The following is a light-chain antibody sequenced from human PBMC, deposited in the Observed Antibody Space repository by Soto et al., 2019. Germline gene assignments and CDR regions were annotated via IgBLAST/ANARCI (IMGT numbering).Light chain of an antibody. V-gene: IGKV1-39*01. J-gene: IGKJ1*01. CDR1: QSISSW. CDR2: AAS. Sequence: LTDSVGDRVTITCLASQSISSWLAWYQQKPGKAPKRLIYAASSLQSGVPSRFSGSGSGTDFTLTISSLQPEDFATYYCQQSYSTPWTFGQGTKVDI. CDR3: QQSYSTPWT.